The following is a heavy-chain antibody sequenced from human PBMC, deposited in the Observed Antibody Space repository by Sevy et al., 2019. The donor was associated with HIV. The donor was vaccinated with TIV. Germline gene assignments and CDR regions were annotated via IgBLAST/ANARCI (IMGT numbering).Heavy chain of an antibody. CDR3: ARKYDSSGYFDY. V-gene: IGHV3-23*01. D-gene: IGHD3-22*01. Sequence: GGSLRLSCVASGFTFDTYWMQWVRQAPGQGLEWVSGISGTGGSGDKTNYADSVKGRFTISRDDSKNSLYLQLNTLRAEDTAIYYCARKYDSSGYFDYWGQGTLVTVSS. CDR2: ISGTGGSGDKT. J-gene: IGHJ4*02. CDR1: GFTFDTYW.